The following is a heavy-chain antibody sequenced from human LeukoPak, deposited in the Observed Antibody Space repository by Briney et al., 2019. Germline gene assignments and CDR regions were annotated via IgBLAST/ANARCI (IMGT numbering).Heavy chain of an antibody. J-gene: IGHJ4*02. V-gene: IGHV4-39*01. CDR3: ARTPGIAAAGTRGPFDY. CDR1: GGSISSSSYY. Sequence: PSETLSLTCTVSGGSISSSSYYWGWIRQPPGKGLEWIGSIYYSGSTYYNPSLKSRVTISVDTSKNQFSLKLSSVTAADTAVYYCARTPGIAAAGTRGPFDYWGQGTLVTVSS. D-gene: IGHD6-13*01. CDR2: IYYSGST.